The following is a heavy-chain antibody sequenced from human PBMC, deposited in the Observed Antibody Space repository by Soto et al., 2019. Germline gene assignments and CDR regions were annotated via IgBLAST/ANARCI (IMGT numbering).Heavy chain of an antibody. J-gene: IGHJ4*02. Sequence: ASVKGSCKAAGYTFTSYAMHWGRQAPGQRLEWMGWINAGNGNTKYSQKFQGRVTITRDTSASTAYMELSSLRSEDTAVYYCARGSTNQYCSGGSCYPGYWGQGTLVTVSS. CDR3: ARGSTNQYCSGGSCYPGY. V-gene: IGHV1-3*01. CDR2: INAGNGNT. CDR1: GYTFTSYA. D-gene: IGHD2-15*01.